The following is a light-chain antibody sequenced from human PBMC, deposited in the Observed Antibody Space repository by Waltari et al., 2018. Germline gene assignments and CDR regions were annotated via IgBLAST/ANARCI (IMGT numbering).Light chain of an antibody. CDR1: SSNFGAGYD. CDR3: QSYDTGLKGYV. V-gene: IGLV1-40*01. CDR2: ENI. J-gene: IGLJ1*01. Sequence: QSVLTQPPSVSGAPGQGVTISCTGSSSNFGAGYDVHWYQQLPGTAPKVLIYENINRPSGVPDRFSGSKSGTSSSLAITGLQAEDEADYYCQSYDTGLKGYVFGTGTKVTVL.